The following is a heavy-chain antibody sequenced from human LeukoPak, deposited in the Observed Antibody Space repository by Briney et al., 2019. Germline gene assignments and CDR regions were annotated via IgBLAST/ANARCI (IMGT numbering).Heavy chain of an antibody. D-gene: IGHD6-19*01. J-gene: IGHJ4*02. CDR3: ARGTIAVAGSVAFDY. CDR2: IYSGGST. Sequence: GSLRLSCAASGFTVSSNYMSWVRQAPGKGLEWVSVIYSGGSTYYADSVKGRFTISRDNSKNTLYLQMNSLRAEDTAVYYCARGTIAVAGSVAFDYWGQGTLVTVSS. CDR1: GFTVSSNY. V-gene: IGHV3-53*01.